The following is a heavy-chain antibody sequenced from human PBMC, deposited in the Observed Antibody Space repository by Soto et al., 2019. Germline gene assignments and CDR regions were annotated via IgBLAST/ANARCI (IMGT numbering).Heavy chain of an antibody. CDR1: GGSFSGYY. D-gene: IGHD2-2*01. V-gene: IGHV4-34*01. J-gene: IGHJ3*02. CDR2: INHSGNT. Sequence: QVQLQQWGAGLLKPSETLSLTCAVYGGSFSGYYWTWIRQTPGKGLEWIGEINHSGNTNYEPSLKSRVSISADTSKKQFSPNLTSVTAADTAVYYCARGECSSIYCFTRWALDIWGQGTVVTVSS. CDR3: ARGECSSIYCFTRWALDI.